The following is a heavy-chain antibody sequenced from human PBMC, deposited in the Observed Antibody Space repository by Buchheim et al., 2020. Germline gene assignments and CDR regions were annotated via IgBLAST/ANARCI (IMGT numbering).Heavy chain of an antibody. Sequence: QVQLVQSGAEVKKPGSSVKVSCKASGGTFSNYAFSWVRQATGQGLEWMGWMNPNSGNTGYAQKFQGRVTMTRNTSISTAYMELSSLRSEDTAVYYCARVGTGGWYLWGHQRLSHFDYWGQGTL. D-gene: IGHD6-19*01. CDR3: ARVGTGGWYLWGHQRLSHFDY. V-gene: IGHV1-8*02. CDR1: GGTFSNYA. J-gene: IGHJ4*02. CDR2: MNPNSGNT.